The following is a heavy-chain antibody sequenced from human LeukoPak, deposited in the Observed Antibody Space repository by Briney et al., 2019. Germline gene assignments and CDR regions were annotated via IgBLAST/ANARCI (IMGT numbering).Heavy chain of an antibody. Sequence: GGSLRLSCAASGFTFSNSAMSWVRQAPGKGLEWVSCISGSTDTTYYADSVKGRFTISRDNSKNTLYLQMNSLRAEDTAVYYCAKGSDGSCYSPSDCWGQGTLVTV. CDR1: GFTFSNSA. CDR3: AKGSDGSCYSPSDC. CDR2: ISGSTDTT. J-gene: IGHJ4*02. V-gene: IGHV3-23*01. D-gene: IGHD2-15*01.